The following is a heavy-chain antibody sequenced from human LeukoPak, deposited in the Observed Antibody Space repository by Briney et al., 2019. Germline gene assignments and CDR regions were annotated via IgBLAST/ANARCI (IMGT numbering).Heavy chain of an antibody. Sequence: ASVKVSCKASGGTFSSYAISWVRQAPGQGLEWMGGIIPIFGTANYAQKFQGRVTITADESTSTAYMELSSLRSEDTAVYYRARGDYDSSGYYDDAFDIWGQGTMVTVSS. CDR1: GGTFSSYA. J-gene: IGHJ3*02. D-gene: IGHD3-22*01. CDR2: IIPIFGTA. V-gene: IGHV1-69*01. CDR3: ARGDYDSSGYYDDAFDI.